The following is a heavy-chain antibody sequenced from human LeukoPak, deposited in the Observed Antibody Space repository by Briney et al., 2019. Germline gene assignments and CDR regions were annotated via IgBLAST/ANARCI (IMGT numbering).Heavy chain of an antibody. CDR1: GYSLTGYY. V-gene: IGHV1-2*02. CDR3: ATESPNSSGWYGP. Sequence: ASVKVSCKASGYSLTGYYIHWVRQAPGQGLEWMGWINPNSGGTNYAQKFQGRVTMTRDTSISTAYMELSRLRSDDTAVYYCATESPNSSGWYGPWGQGTLVSVSS. D-gene: IGHD6-19*01. CDR2: INPNSGGT. J-gene: IGHJ5*02.